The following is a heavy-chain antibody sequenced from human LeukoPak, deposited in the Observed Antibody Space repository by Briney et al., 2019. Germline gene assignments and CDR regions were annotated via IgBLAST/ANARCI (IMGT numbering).Heavy chain of an antibody. CDR1: GGTFSSYA. V-gene: IGHV1-69*05. CDR3: ARGVRADFWSGYYTGPRFDY. J-gene: IGHJ4*02. CDR2: IIPIFGTA. D-gene: IGHD3-3*01. Sequence: GSSVKVSCKASGGTFSSYAISWVRQAPGQGLEWMGGIIPIFGTANYAQKFQGRVTITTDESTSTAYMELSSLRSEDTAVYYCARGVRADFWSGYYTGPRFDYWGQGTLVTVSS.